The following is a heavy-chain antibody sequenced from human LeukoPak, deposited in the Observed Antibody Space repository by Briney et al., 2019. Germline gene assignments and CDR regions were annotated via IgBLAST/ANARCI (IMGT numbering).Heavy chain of an antibody. D-gene: IGHD6-6*01. V-gene: IGHV4-34*01. CDR2: INHSGST. J-gene: IGHJ6*02. Sequence: PSETLSLTCAVWGGSFSGYYWSCIRQPPGKGREGIGEINHSGSTNYNASLKSRVTISVDTSKNQFSLNLSSVTAADTAVYYCARALGVAARPSYYGMDVWGQGTTVTVSS. CDR1: GGSFSGYY. CDR3: ARALGVAARPSYYGMDV.